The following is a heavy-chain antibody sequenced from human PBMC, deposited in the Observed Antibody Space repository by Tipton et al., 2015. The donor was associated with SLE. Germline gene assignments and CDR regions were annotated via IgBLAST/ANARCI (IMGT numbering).Heavy chain of an antibody. CDR2: ISGSGGST. D-gene: IGHD2-15*01. V-gene: IGHV3-23*01. Sequence: SLRLSCAASGFTFSSYAMSWVRQAPGKGLEWVSAISGSGGSTYYADSVKGRFTISRDNSKNTLYLQMNSLRAEDTAVYYCTTEIVVVGAATAGDYWGQGTLVTVSS. J-gene: IGHJ4*02. CDR1: GFTFSSYA. CDR3: TTEIVVVGAATAGDY.